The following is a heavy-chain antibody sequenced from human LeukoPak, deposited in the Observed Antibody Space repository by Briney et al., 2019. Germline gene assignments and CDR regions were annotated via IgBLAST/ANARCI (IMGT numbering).Heavy chain of an antibody. J-gene: IGHJ4*02. CDR1: GGSISSSSYY. Sequence: SETLSLTCTVSGGSISSSSYYWGWIRQPPRRGLEWIGRIYYSGSTYYNPSLKSRVTISVDTSKNQFSLKLSSVTAADTAVYYCARGYGGNNYYFDYWGQGTLVTVSS. CDR2: IYYSGST. V-gene: IGHV4-39*01. CDR3: ARGYGGNNYYFDY. D-gene: IGHD4-23*01.